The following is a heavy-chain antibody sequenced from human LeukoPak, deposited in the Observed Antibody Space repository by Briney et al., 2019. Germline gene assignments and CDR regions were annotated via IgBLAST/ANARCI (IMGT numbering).Heavy chain of an antibody. CDR3: ARLGRRGNWFDP. Sequence: GRSLRLSCAASGFTFSSYGMHWVRQASGKGLEWVAVIWYDGSNKYYADSVKGRFTISRDNSKNTLYLQMNSLRAEDTAVYYCARLGRRGNWFDPWGQGTLVTVSS. CDR1: GFTFSSYG. V-gene: IGHV3-33*01. D-gene: IGHD1-26*01. J-gene: IGHJ5*02. CDR2: IWYDGSNK.